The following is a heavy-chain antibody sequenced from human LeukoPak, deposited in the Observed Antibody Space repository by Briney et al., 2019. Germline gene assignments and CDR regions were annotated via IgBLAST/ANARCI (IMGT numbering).Heavy chain of an antibody. CDR2: IYYSGST. V-gene: IGHV4-59*01. Sequence: PSETLSLTCTVSGGSISSYYWSWIRQPPGKGLEWIGYIYYSGSTNYNPSLKSRVTISVDTSKNQFSLKLSSVTAADTAVYYCARANPGYSYGYGFDYWGQGTLVTVSS. J-gene: IGHJ4*02. CDR1: GGSISSYY. CDR3: ARANPGYSYGYGFDY. D-gene: IGHD5-18*01.